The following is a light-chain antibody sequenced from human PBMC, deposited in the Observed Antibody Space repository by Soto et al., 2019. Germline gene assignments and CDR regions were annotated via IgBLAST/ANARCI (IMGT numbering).Light chain of an antibody. CDR3: QQYESLPLT. J-gene: IGKJ5*01. CDR1: ESVSSN. Sequence: EVVMRQSPATLSVSPGERATLSFRASESVSSNLAWYQQRPGQAPRLVIYGASTRATGIPARFSGGGSGTEFTLTISSLQSEDFATYYCQQYESLPLTFGQGTRLEIK. CDR2: GAS. V-gene: IGKV3-15*01.